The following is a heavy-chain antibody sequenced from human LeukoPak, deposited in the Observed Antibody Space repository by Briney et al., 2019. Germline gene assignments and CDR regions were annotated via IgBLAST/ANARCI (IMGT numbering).Heavy chain of an antibody. D-gene: IGHD3-22*01. CDR3: ARDVGDTSADDAFDI. CDR1: GFTFSSYS. V-gene: IGHV3-21*01. J-gene: IGHJ3*02. CDR2: ISSSRIYI. Sequence: GGSLRLSCAASGFTFSSYSMNWVRQAPGKGLEWVSCISSSRIYIYYADSVKGRFTISRDNAKNSLFLQMNSLRAEDTAVYYCARDVGDTSADDAFDIWGQGTMVTVSS.